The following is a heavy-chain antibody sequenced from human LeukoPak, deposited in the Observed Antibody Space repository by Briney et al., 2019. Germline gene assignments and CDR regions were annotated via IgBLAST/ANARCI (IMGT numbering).Heavy chain of an antibody. CDR3: ARDLAGGGPYYFDY. CDR1: GFTFSSYW. V-gene: IGHV3-7*01. D-gene: IGHD2-15*01. Sequence: PGGSLRLSCVASGFTFSSYWMTWVRQAPGKGLEWVANIKADGSEKYYVDSVKDRFTMSRDNAKKSLYLEMSSLRAEDTAVYYCARDLAGGGPYYFDYWGEGTLVTVSS. J-gene: IGHJ4*02. CDR2: IKADGSEK.